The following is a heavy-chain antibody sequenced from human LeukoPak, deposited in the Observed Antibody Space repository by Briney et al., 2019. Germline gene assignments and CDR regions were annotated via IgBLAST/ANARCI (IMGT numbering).Heavy chain of an antibody. CDR2: ISGGGSST. Sequence: KPGGSLRLSCAASGFTFGTYAMSWVRQAPGKGLEWVSAISGGGSSTYYADSVKGRLATSRDNSKSMLFLQMNSLRAEDAAVYYCAKWSLRVYYYYMDVWGKGTTVTVSS. D-gene: IGHD2-21*02. CDR1: GFTFGTYA. V-gene: IGHV3-23*01. CDR3: AKWSLRVYYYYMDV. J-gene: IGHJ6*03.